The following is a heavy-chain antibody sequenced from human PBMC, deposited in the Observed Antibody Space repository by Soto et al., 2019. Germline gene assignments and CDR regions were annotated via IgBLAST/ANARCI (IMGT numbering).Heavy chain of an antibody. CDR3: AKGADSSGYYPENYYYYGMDV. J-gene: IGHJ6*02. Sequence: PGGSLRLSCAASGFTFSSYAMSWVRQAPGKGLEWVSAISGSGGSTYYADSVKGRFTISRDNSKNTLYLQMNSLGAEDTAVYYCAKGADSSGYYPENYYYYGMDVWGQGTTVTVSS. V-gene: IGHV3-23*01. CDR1: GFTFSSYA. CDR2: ISGSGGST. D-gene: IGHD3-22*01.